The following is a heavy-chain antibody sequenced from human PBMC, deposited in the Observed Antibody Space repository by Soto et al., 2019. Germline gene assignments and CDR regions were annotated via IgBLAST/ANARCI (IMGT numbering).Heavy chain of an antibody. CDR3: ARQTSPGSYYYYGMDV. CDR2: INPNSGGT. Sequence: ASVKVSCKASGYTFTGYYMHWVRQAPGQGLEWMGWINPNSGGTNYAQKFQGWVTMTRDTSISTACMELSRLRSDDTTVYYCARQTSPGSYYYYGMDVWGQGTTVTVSS. V-gene: IGHV1-2*04. CDR1: GYTFTGYY. J-gene: IGHJ6*02. D-gene: IGHD2-15*01.